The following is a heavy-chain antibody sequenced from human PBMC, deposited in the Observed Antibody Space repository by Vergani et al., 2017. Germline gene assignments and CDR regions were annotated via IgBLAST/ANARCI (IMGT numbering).Heavy chain of an antibody. CDR2: ISYDGSNK. D-gene: IGHD6-13*01. J-gene: IGHJ3*02. Sequence: QVQLVESGGGVVQPGRSLRLSCAASGFTFSSYGMHWVRQAPGKGLEWVAVISYDGSNKYYADSVKGRFTISRDNSKNTLYLQMNSLRAEDTAVYYCARQQQLDDAFDIWGQGTMVTVSS. CDR3: ARQQQLDDAFDI. V-gene: IGHV3-30*19. CDR1: GFTFSSYG.